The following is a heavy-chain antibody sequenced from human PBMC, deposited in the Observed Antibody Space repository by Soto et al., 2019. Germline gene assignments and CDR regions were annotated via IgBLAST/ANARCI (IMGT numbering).Heavy chain of an antibody. J-gene: IGHJ4*02. CDR1: GFTFSSYA. Sequence: VQLLESGGGLVQPGGSLRLSCAASGFTFSSYAMSWVRQAPGKGLEWASAISGSGGSTYYADSVKGRFTISRDNSKNTLYLQMNSLRAEDTAVYYCGYSSGYYYYFDYWGQGTLVTVSS. D-gene: IGHD3-22*01. CDR3: GYSSGYYYYFDY. V-gene: IGHV3-23*01. CDR2: ISGSGGST.